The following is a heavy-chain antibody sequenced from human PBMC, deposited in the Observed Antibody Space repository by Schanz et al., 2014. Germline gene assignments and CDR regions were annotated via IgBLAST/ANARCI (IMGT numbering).Heavy chain of an antibody. V-gene: IGHV3-30*03. CDR1: GFNFANHA. CDR2: ISSDGSKK. Sequence: QVQLVESGGGVVQPERSLRLSCAASGFNFANHAIHWVRQGQGNGLQWVAVISSDGSKKLYADSVKARFTISRDNSKNSVSLQMDSLRPEDTAVYYCARDGVDAAAGGNYWGQGTLVTVSS. CDR3: ARDGVDAAAGGNY. D-gene: IGHD6-13*01. J-gene: IGHJ4*02.